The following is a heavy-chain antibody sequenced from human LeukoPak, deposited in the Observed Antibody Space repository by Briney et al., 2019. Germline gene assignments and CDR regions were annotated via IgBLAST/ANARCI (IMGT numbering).Heavy chain of an antibody. CDR3: TGGGDISGFDY. CDR1: GITLSNYA. V-gene: IGHV3-23*01. CDR2: IIASVGTT. J-gene: IGHJ4*02. Sequence: GGSLRLSCTASGITLSNYAMSWVRQAPGKGLEWIEGIIASVGTTNYADSVKGRFTISRDNPKSTPYLKMNSLKTEDTAVYSCTGGGDISGFDYCGQGTLVTVSS. D-gene: IGHD3-22*01.